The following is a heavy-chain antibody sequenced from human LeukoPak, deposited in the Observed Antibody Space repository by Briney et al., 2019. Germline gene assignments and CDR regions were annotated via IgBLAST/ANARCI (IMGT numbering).Heavy chain of an antibody. CDR3: ARGGYGDYVLGY. Sequence: ASVEVSCKASGYTFTSYAMHWVRQAPGQRLEWMGWINAGNGNTKYSQKFQGRVTITRDTSASTAYMELSSLRSEDTAVYYCARGGYGDYVLGYWGQGTLVTVSS. V-gene: IGHV1-3*01. CDR1: GYTFTSYA. CDR2: INAGNGNT. J-gene: IGHJ4*02. D-gene: IGHD4-17*01.